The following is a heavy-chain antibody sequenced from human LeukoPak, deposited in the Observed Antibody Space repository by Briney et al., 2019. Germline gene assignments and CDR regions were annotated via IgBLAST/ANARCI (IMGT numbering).Heavy chain of an antibody. Sequence: SETLSLTCTVSGGSISSYYWSWIRQPPGKGLEWIGYIYYSGSTNYNPSLKSRVTISVDTSKNQFSLKLSSVTAADTAVCYCAREVFDDFWSGYSPRFDPWGQGTLVTVSS. CDR2: IYYSGST. J-gene: IGHJ5*02. D-gene: IGHD3-3*01. CDR3: AREVFDDFWSGYSPRFDP. CDR1: GGSISSYY. V-gene: IGHV4-59*01.